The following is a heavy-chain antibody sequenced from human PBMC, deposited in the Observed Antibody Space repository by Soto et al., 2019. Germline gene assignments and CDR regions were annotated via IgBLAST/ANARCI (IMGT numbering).Heavy chain of an antibody. J-gene: IGHJ4*02. Sequence: QEQLVESGGGVVQPGRSLRLSCAASGFTFSTYGMHWVRQAPGKGLEWVAIISYDGSNKYYADSVQGRFTISRDNSKNTLYLQMNSLRAEDTAVYYCAKDIHPGRDGFRYGGDCWGQGTLVTVSS. V-gene: IGHV3-30*18. CDR3: AKDIHPGRDGFRYGGDC. CDR2: ISYDGSNK. D-gene: IGHD3-16*01. CDR1: GFTFSTYG.